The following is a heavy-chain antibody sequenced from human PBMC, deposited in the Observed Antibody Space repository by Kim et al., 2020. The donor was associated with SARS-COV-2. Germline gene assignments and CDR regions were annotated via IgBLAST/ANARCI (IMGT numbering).Heavy chain of an antibody. Sequence: QKFQGRVTMTRDTSISTAYMELSRLRSDDTAVYYCARGRSLRSGYFPFDYWGQGTLVTVSS. D-gene: IGHD3-3*01. V-gene: IGHV1-2*02. CDR3: ARGRSLRSGYFPFDY. J-gene: IGHJ4*02.